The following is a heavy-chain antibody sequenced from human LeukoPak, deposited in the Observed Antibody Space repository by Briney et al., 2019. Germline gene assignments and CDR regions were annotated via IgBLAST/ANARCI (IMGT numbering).Heavy chain of an antibody. V-gene: IGHV1-18*04. CDR1: GYTFTGYG. J-gene: IGHJ4*02. CDR3: ARAPVLLWFGELLSLDY. D-gene: IGHD3-10*01. CDR2: ISAYNGNT. Sequence: ASVKVSCKASGYTFTGYGISWVRQAPGQGLEWMGWISAYNGNTNYAQKLQGRVTMTTDTSTSTAYMELRSLRSDDTAVYYCARAPVLLWFGELLSLDYWGQGTLVTVSS.